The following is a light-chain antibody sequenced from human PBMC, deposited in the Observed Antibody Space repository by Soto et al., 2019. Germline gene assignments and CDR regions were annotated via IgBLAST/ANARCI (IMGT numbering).Light chain of an antibody. CDR3: QQYGSSPPLT. J-gene: IGKJ4*01. CDR1: QSVSSSS. V-gene: IGKV3-20*01. Sequence: EIVLTQSPGTLSLSPGERATLSCRASQSVSSSSLAWYRQKPGQAPRLLIYGASSRATGIPDRFSGSGSGTDFTLTISRLEPEDFAEYYCQQYGSSPPLTFGGGTKVEIK. CDR2: GAS.